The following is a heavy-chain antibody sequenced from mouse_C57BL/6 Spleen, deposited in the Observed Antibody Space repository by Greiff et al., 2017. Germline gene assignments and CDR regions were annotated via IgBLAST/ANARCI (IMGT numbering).Heavy chain of an antibody. J-gene: IGHJ4*01. Sequence: QVQLKESGPGLVQPSQSLSITCTVSGFSLTSYGVHWVRQSPGKGLEWLGVIWRGGSTDYNAAFMSRLSITKVNSKSQVFLKMNSLQADDTAIYYSAKSSYYYGSSYGAMDDWGQGTSVTVSS. V-gene: IGHV2-5*01. CDR1: GFSLTSYG. D-gene: IGHD1-1*01. CDR2: IWRGGST. CDR3: AKSSYYYGSSYGAMDD.